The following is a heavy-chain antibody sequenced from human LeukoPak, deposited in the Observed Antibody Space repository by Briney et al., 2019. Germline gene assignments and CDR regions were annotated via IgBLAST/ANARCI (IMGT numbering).Heavy chain of an antibody. V-gene: IGHV4-59*01. CDR1: GGGIRSYY. J-gene: IGHJ4*02. CDR2: IYYTGST. D-gene: IGHD3-10*01. CDR3: ARDLGAYGSGSYYGF. Sequence: PSQTLSLTCTVSGGGIRSYYWTWIRQPPGKGLEWIGHIYYTGSTNYNPSLKGRVSISLDTSKNQFSLKLSSVTAADTAVYFCARDLGAYGSGSYYGFGGQGTLVTVSS.